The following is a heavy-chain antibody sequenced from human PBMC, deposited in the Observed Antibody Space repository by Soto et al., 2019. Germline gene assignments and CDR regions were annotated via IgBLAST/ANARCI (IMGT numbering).Heavy chain of an antibody. V-gene: IGHV3-30*04. Sequence: QVQLVASGGGVVQPGRSLRLSCAASAFTFRSYTMHWVRQAPGKGLEWVATISYDGSKTNYADSVRGRFTISRDNSKSTLFLQIDSLRPEDTAVYSCARDRDSSYFPPPYYFDSWGQGTLVTVSS. CDR2: ISYDGSKT. J-gene: IGHJ4*02. CDR3: ARDRDSSYFPPPYYFDS. D-gene: IGHD4-4*01. CDR1: AFTFRSYT.